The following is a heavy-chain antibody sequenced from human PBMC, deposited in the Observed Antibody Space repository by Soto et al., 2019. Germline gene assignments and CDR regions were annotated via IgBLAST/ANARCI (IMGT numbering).Heavy chain of an antibody. V-gene: IGHV3-23*01. CDR3: AKLGSEANYYDSSGYYYIYYFDY. D-gene: IGHD3-22*01. J-gene: IGHJ4*02. CDR2: ISGSGGST. CDR1: GFTFSSYA. Sequence: GGSLRLSCAASGFTFSSYAMSWVRQAPGKGLEWVSAISGSGGSTYYADSVKGRFTISRDNSRNTLYLQMNSLRAEDTAVYYCAKLGSEANYYDSSGYYYIYYFDYWGQGTLVTVSS.